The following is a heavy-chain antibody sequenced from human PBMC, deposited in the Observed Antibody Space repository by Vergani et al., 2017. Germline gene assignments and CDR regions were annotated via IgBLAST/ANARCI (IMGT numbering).Heavy chain of an antibody. D-gene: IGHD2-2*01. Sequence: QVTLKESGPVLVKPTETLTLTCTVSGFSLSNARMGVSWIRQPPGKALEWLAHIFSNDEKSYSTSLKSRLTISKDTSTSQVVLTMTNMDPVDTATYYCARIRRYCSSTSCQAGWFDPWGQGTLVTVSS. CDR3: ARIRRYCSSTSCQAGWFDP. V-gene: IGHV2-26*01. CDR1: GFSLSNARMG. J-gene: IGHJ5*02. CDR2: IFSNDEK.